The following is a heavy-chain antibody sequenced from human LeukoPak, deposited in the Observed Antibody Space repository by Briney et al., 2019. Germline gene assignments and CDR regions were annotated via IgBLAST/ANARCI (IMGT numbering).Heavy chain of an antibody. CDR3: ARVWIYYGSGNSNCVFDY. CDR2: INYDGSEK. D-gene: IGHD3-10*01. V-gene: IGHV3-7*01. J-gene: IGHJ4*02. CDR1: EFTFSSYW. Sequence: GGSLRLSCAASEFTFSSYWMSWVRQAPGKGLEWVANINYDGSEKYSVDSVKGRFTISRDNAKNSLYLQMNSLRAEDTAVYYCARVWIYYGSGNSNCVFDYWGQGTLVTVSS.